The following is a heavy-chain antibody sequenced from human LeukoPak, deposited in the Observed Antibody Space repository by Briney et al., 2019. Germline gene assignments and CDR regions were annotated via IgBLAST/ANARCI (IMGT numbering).Heavy chain of an antibody. Sequence: QVQLVESGGGVVQPGRSLRLSCAASGFTFSSYGMHWVRQAPGKGLEWVAVIWYDGSNKYYADSVKGRFTISRDNSKNTLYLQMNSLRAEDTAVYYCARDFEGRFGVGALDYWGQGTLVTVSS. CDR1: GFTFSSYG. CDR3: ARDFEGRFGVGALDY. CDR2: IWYDGSNK. V-gene: IGHV3-33*01. D-gene: IGHD1-26*01. J-gene: IGHJ4*02.